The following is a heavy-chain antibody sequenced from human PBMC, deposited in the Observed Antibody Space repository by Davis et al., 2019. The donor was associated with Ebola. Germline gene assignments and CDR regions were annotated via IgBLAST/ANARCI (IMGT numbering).Heavy chain of an antibody. CDR3: ARGVPGGSRYDS. V-gene: IGHV4-59*01. J-gene: IGHJ4*02. Sequence: MPSETLSLTCTVSGDSISNYYWSWIRQPPGKGLEWIGYISHSGGTYYNPSLKSRVTMSVDASNNQVSLNLRSVTAADTAVYFCARGVPGGSRYDSWGQGILVTVSS. D-gene: IGHD5-12*01. CDR2: ISHSGGT. CDR1: GDSISNYY.